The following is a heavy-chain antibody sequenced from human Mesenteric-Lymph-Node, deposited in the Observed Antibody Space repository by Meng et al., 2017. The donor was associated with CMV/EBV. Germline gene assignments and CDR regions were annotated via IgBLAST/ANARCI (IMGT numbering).Heavy chain of an antibody. CDR1: GGSISSSSYY. V-gene: IGHV4-39*07. CDR3: AGGYSYGIYYYYGMDV. CDR2: IYYSGST. D-gene: IGHD5-18*01. Sequence: SETLSLTCTVSGGSISSSSYYWGWIRQPPGKGLEWIGSIYYSGSTYYNPSLKSRVTISVDTSKNQFSLKLSSVTAADTAVYYCAGGYSYGIYYYYGMDVWGQGTTVTVSS. J-gene: IGHJ6*02.